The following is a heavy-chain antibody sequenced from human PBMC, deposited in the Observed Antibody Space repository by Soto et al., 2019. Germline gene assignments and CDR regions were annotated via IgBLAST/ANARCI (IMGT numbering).Heavy chain of an antibody. CDR2: IYRSGTT. CDR3: ARTHSGSYYSVFNY. CDR1: NFSISSGYY. Sequence: SETLSLTCVVSNFSISSGYYWGWIRQSPGKGLEWIASIYRSGTTSYNPSLKSRVTISVDPSKNQFSLMLTAVTAADTAVYYCARTHSGSYYSVFNYWGRGSLFPVSS. J-gene: IGHJ4*02. D-gene: IGHD1-26*01. V-gene: IGHV4-38-2*01.